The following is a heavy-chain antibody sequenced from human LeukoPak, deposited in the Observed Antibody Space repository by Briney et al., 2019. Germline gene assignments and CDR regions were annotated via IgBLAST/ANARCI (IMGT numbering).Heavy chain of an antibody. CDR2: ISSSSSYI. D-gene: IGHD1-26*01. Sequence: PGGSLRLSCAASGFTFSSYSMNWVRQAPGKGLEWVSSISSSSSYIYYADSVKGRFTISRDNAKNSLYPQMNSLRAEDTAVYYCARDFSLGSGSYKPGNYWGQGTLVTVSS. CDR1: GFTFSSYS. J-gene: IGHJ4*02. CDR3: ARDFSLGSGSYKPGNY. V-gene: IGHV3-21*01.